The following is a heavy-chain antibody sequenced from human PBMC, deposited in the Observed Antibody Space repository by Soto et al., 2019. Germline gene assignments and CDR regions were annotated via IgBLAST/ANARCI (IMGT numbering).Heavy chain of an antibody. Sequence: GGSLRLSCAASGFTFSSYGMHWVRQAPGKGLEWVAVIWYDGSNKYYADSVKGRFTISRDNSKNTLYLQMNSLRAEDTAVYYCARPWRPLVVIPGAFDIWGQGTMVTVSS. CDR3: ARPWRPLVVIPGAFDI. V-gene: IGHV3-33*01. CDR1: GFTFSSYG. CDR2: IWYDGSNK. D-gene: IGHD3-22*01. J-gene: IGHJ3*02.